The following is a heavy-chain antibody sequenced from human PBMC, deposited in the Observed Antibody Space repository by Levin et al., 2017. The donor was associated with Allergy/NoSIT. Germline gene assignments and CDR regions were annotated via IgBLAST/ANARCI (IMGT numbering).Heavy chain of an antibody. Sequence: GSLRLSCTVSGGSISSSSYYWGWIRQPPGKGLEWIGSIYYSGSTYYNPSLKSRVTISVDTSKNQFSLKLSSVTAADTAVYYCARGLSGWYLRDAFDIWGQGTMVTVSS. V-gene: IGHV4-39*07. CDR3: ARGLSGWYLRDAFDI. D-gene: IGHD6-19*01. CDR2: IYYSGST. CDR1: GGSISSSSYY. J-gene: IGHJ3*02.